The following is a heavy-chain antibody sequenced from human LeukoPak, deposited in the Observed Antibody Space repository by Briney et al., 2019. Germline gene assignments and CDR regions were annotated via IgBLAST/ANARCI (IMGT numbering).Heavy chain of an antibody. Sequence: GASVKVSCKASGYTFTGYYMHWVRQAPGQGLEWMGWINPNIGDTNYAQKFQGRVTMTRDTSISTAYMELRSLRSDDTAVYYCARAYGSGSYYPADFDYWGQGTLVTVSS. V-gene: IGHV1-2*02. D-gene: IGHD3-10*01. CDR2: INPNIGDT. CDR1: GYTFTGYY. CDR3: ARAYGSGSYYPADFDY. J-gene: IGHJ4*02.